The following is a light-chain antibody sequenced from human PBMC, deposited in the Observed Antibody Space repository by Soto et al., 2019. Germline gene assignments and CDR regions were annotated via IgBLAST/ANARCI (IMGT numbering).Light chain of an antibody. CDR1: GSNIGRNP. J-gene: IGLJ3*02. V-gene: IGLV1-44*01. CDR3: AAWDDSLNGWV. CDR2: TNN. Sequence: QSVLTQPHSASGTPGQRVVISCSGSGSNIGRNPVNWYQQFPGTTPKLLMYTNNQRPSGVPDRFSGSKSGTSASLAISGLQSEDEADYYCAAWDDSLNGWVFGGGTKLTVL.